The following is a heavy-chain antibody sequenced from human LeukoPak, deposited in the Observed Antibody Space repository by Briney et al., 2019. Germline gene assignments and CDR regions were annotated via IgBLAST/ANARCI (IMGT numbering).Heavy chain of an antibody. D-gene: IGHD6-19*01. CDR2: IIEGGDEK. J-gene: IGHJ4*02. CDR3: ARVGKNGWDFDH. Sequence: GGSLRLSCAASGFTFSAYWMTWVRQAPGKGLAWVANIIEGGDEKYYVDSVKGRFTIYRDNTKNSLYLQMTSLRDDDTAVYYCARVGKNGWDFDHWGQGTLVTVSS. V-gene: IGHV3-7*01. CDR1: GFTFSAYW.